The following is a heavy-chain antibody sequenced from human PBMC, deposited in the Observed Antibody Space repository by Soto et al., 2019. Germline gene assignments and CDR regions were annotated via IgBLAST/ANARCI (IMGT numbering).Heavy chain of an antibody. CDR3: LLITKYENMTWDCRLDN. CDR1: GVAVTSNEEG. CDR2: IYWNDDK. D-gene: IGHD3-9*01. Sequence: SGVAVTSNEEGVGWIRQPPGKALEWLALIYWNDDKRYSPSLTSRLTITKDTSQNQVVLTMTTMDPVDTATYYCLLITKYENMTWDCRLDNSGQPTLVSRSS. V-gene: IGHV2-5*01. J-gene: IGHJ4*02.